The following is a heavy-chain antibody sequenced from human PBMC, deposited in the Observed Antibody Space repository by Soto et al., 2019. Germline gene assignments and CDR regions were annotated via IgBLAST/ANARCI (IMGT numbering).Heavy chain of an antibody. CDR2: IWYDGSNK. Sequence: GESLKISCAASGFTFSSYGMHWVRQAPGKGLEWVAVIWYDGSNKYYADSVKGRFTISRDNSKNTLYLQMNSLRAEDTAVYYCGGDGAYGENDAFDIWGQGTMVTVSS. CDR3: GGDGAYGENDAFDI. J-gene: IGHJ3*02. D-gene: IGHD4-17*01. CDR1: GFTFSSYG. V-gene: IGHV3-33*01.